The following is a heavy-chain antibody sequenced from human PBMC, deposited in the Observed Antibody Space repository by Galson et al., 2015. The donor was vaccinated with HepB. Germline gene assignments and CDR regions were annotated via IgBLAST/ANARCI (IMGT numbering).Heavy chain of an antibody. CDR3: ARKEGIEFYYYSLDV. J-gene: IGHJ6*02. Sequence: SETLSLTCAVSGDSISSSNWWSWVRQPPGKGLEWIGQIYHSGITNYNPSLKSRVTISIDKSKNQFSLKLTSVTAADTAVYYCARKEGIEFYYYSLDVWGQGTTVTVSS. CDR2: IYHSGIT. CDR1: GDSISSSNW. D-gene: IGHD2-15*01. V-gene: IGHV4-4*02.